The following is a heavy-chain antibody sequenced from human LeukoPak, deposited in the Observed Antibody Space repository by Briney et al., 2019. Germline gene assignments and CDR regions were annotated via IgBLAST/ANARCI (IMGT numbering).Heavy chain of an antibody. Sequence: TSETLSLTCTVSGGSISSYYWSWIRQPPGKGLEWIGYIYYSGSTNYNPSLKSRVTISVDTSKNQFSLKLSSVTAADTAVYYCARDLTSSSWYWFDPWGQGTLVTVSS. D-gene: IGHD6-13*01. CDR1: GGSISSYY. CDR3: ARDLTSSSWYWFDP. CDR2: IYYSGST. V-gene: IGHV4-59*12. J-gene: IGHJ5*02.